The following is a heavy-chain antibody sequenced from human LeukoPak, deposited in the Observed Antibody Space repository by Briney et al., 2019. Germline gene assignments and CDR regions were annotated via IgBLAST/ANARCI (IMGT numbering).Heavy chain of an antibody. CDR3: ARAYYGSGSSYDAFDI. V-gene: IGHV1-46*02. Sequence: GASVKVSCKASGYTFNSSYMHWVRQAPGQGLEWMGIINPSDDSTRYAQKFQGRVTMTKDTSTNTVYMHLSSLSSDDTAVYYCARAYYGSGSSYDAFDIWGQGTMVTVSS. CDR1: GYTFNSSY. D-gene: IGHD3-10*01. J-gene: IGHJ3*02. CDR2: INPSDDST.